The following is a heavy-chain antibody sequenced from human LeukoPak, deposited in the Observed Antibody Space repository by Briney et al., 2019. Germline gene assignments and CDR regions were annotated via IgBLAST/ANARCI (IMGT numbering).Heavy chain of an antibody. J-gene: IGHJ6*03. CDR1: GYTFTSYG. CDR3: ARAYYDFWSGYYWYYYYMDV. Sequence: ASVKVSCKASGYTFTSYGISWVRQAPGQGLEWMGWISAYNGNTNYAQKLQGRVTMTTDTSTSTAYMELRSLRSDDTAVYYCARAYYDFWSGYYWYYYYMDVWGKGTTVTVSS. V-gene: IGHV1-18*01. CDR2: ISAYNGNT. D-gene: IGHD3-3*01.